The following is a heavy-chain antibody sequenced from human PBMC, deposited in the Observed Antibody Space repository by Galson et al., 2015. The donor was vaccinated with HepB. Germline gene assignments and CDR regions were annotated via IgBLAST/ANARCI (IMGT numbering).Heavy chain of an antibody. V-gene: IGHV3-48*03. Sequence: SLRLSCAPSGVTFSNYEMHWVRQAPGKGLEWVSYISSSGSTIYYEDSVKGRFTISRDNAKNSLFLQGNSLRADDSAVYYCATGTMVRGSYYYYSMDVWGQGATVTVSS. CDR3: ATGTMVRGSYYYYSMDV. CDR1: GVTFSNYE. CDR2: ISSSGSTI. D-gene: IGHD3-10*01. J-gene: IGHJ6*02.